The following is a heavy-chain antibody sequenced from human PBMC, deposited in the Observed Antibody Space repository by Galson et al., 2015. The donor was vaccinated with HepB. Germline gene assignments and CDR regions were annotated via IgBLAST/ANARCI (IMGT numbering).Heavy chain of an antibody. CDR2: LDPSDSYT. V-gene: IGHV5-10-1*01. J-gene: IGHJ3*02. D-gene: IGHD6-25*01. CDR1: GYSFTGYW. Sequence: QSGAEVKKPGESLRISCKGSGYSFTGYWITWVRQMPGKGLEWMGRLDPSDSYTNYSPSFQGHVTISADKSISTAYLQWSSLKASDIAMYYCARQRAQVDAFDIWGQGTMVTVSS. CDR3: ARQRAQVDAFDI.